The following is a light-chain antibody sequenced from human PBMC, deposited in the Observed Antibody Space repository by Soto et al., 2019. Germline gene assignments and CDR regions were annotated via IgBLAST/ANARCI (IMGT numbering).Light chain of an antibody. CDR3: SSYTSSSSYV. J-gene: IGLJ1*01. V-gene: IGLV2-14*01. Sequence: QSALTQPASVSGSPGQSITISCTGTSSDVGGYKYVSWYQQHPGKAPKLMIYEVSNRPSGVSNRVSGSKSGNTASLTISGLQAEDEADYSCSSYTSSSSYVFGTGTKLTVL. CDR1: SSDVGGYKY. CDR2: EVS.